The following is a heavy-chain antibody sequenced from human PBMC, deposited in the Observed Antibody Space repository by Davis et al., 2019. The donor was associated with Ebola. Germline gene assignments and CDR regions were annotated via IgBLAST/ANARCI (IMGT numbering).Heavy chain of an antibody. CDR2: ISYDGSDK. Sequence: GESLKISCAASGFTFSIFGMHWVRQAPGKGLEWVAVISYDGSDKYYADSVKGRFTISRDNSKNTLNLQMNSLRAEDTAVYYCARDALDYWGQGTLVTVSS. J-gene: IGHJ4*02. CDR3: ARDALDY. V-gene: IGHV3-30*03. CDR1: GFTFSIFG.